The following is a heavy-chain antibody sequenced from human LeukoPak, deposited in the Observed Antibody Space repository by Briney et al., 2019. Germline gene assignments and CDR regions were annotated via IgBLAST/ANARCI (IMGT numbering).Heavy chain of an antibody. V-gene: IGHV3-33*01. D-gene: IGHD1-26*01. CDR2: ILSDGSKE. Sequence: GGSLRLSCAASGFTFSSYGMHWVRQAPGKGLEWVAVILSDGSKEFYTDSVKGRFTISRDNSKNTLYLQMNSLRAEDTAVYYCVRDSLGSHFDYWGQGTLVTVSS. CDR3: VRDSLGSHFDY. CDR1: GFTFSSYG. J-gene: IGHJ4*02.